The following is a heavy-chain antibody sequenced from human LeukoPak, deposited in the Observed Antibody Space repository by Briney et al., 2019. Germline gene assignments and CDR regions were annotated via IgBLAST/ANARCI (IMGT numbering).Heavy chain of an antibody. Sequence: GASVKVSCKASGGTFSSYAISWVRQAPGQGLEWMGGIIPIFGTANYAQKFQGRVTITADESTSTAYMELRSLRSDDTAVYYCARGAHYDILTGYDYWGQGTLVTVSS. CDR2: IIPIFGTA. D-gene: IGHD3-9*01. CDR3: ARGAHYDILTGYDY. J-gene: IGHJ4*02. CDR1: GGTFSSYA. V-gene: IGHV1-69*01.